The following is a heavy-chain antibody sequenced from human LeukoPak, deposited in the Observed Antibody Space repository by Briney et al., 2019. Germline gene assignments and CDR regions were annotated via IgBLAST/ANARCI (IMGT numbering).Heavy chain of an antibody. V-gene: IGHV1-24*01. CDR3: ATVSFGDSSVRYSQLYY. CDR2: FDPEDGET. J-gene: IGHJ4*02. CDR1: GYTLTELS. Sequence: GASVKVSCKVSGYTLTELSMHWVRQAPGKGLEWMGGFDPEDGETIYAQKFQGRVTMTEDTSTDTAYMELSSLRSEDTAVYYCATVSFGDSSVRYSQLYYWGQGTLVTVSS. D-gene: IGHD6-19*01.